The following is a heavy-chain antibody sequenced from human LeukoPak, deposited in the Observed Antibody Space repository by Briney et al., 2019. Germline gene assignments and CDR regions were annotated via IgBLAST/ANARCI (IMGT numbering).Heavy chain of an antibody. CDR3: ATYKNWVAGDV. CDR1: GFTFSDSW. Sequence: GSLRLSCAASGFTFSDSWMRWVRQAPGKGPEWGANIKEDESEKHYVDSVKGRFTVSRDNAKSSLFLQMNSLRGEDTAVYYCATYKNWVAGDVWGQGATVSVSS. CDR2: IKEDESEK. J-gene: IGHJ6*02. V-gene: IGHV3-7*01. D-gene: IGHD7-27*01.